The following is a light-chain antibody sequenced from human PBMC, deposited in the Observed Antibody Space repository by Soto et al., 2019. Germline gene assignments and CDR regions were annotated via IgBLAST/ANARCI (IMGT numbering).Light chain of an antibody. J-gene: IGLJ2*01. CDR1: SSDVGSYNL. CDR2: EVS. V-gene: IGLV2-23*02. Sequence: QSALTQPASVFGSPGQSITIPCTGASSDVGSYNLVSWYQQHPGKAPKLMIYEVSRRPSGISNRFSGSKSGNTASLTISGLQAEDEADYYCCSYAGSPTFVIFGGGTKVTVL. CDR3: CSYAGSPTFVI.